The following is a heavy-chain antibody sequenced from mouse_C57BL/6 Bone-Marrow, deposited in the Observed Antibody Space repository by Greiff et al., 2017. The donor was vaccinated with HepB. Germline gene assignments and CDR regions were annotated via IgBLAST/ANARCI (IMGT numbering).Heavy chain of an antibody. D-gene: IGHD2-3*01. CDR1: GYTFTSYW. CDR2: INPSSGYT. V-gene: IGHV1-7*01. J-gene: IGHJ1*03. Sequence: QVQLQQSGAELAKPGASVKLSCKASGYTFTSYWMHWVKQRPGQGLEWIGYINPSSGYTKYNQKFKDKATLTADKSSSTAYMQLSSLTYVDSAVYYCARGNYDGDWYFEVWGTRTTVTVSS. CDR3: ARGNYDGDWYFEV.